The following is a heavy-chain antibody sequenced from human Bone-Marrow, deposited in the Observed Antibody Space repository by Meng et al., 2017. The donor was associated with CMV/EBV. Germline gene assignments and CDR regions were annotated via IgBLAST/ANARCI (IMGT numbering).Heavy chain of an antibody. D-gene: IGHD1-26*01. CDR1: GGSISSSNW. Sequence: AVSGGSISSSNWWSWVRQPPGKGLEWIGEIDHSGSTNYNPSLKSRVTISVDKSKNQFSLKLSSVTAADTAVYYCARVGSYYEYYFDYWGQGTLVTVSS. CDR3: ARVGSYYEYYFDY. V-gene: IGHV4-4*02. J-gene: IGHJ4*02. CDR2: IDHSGST.